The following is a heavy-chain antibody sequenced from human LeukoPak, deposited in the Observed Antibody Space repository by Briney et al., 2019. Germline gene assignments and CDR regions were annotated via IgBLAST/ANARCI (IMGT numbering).Heavy chain of an antibody. D-gene: IGHD6-13*01. CDR3: ARTGYTSSWYDY. J-gene: IGHJ4*02. CDR1: GGSISSGDYY. Sequence: PSQTLSLTCTVSGGSISSGDYYWSWIRQPPGKGLEWIGYIYYRGSTNYNPSLKSRVTISVDTSKNQFSLKLTSVTAADTAVYYCARTGYTSSWYDYWGQGTLVTVSS. CDR2: IYYRGST. V-gene: IGHV4-61*08.